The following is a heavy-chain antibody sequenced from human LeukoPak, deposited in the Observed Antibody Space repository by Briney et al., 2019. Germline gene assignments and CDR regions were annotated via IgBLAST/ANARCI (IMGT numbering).Heavy chain of an antibody. CDR3: ARDLIVGGAYDY. CDR1: GYTFTGYY. V-gene: IGHV1-2*02. CDR2: INPSSGGT. J-gene: IGHJ4*02. D-gene: IGHD1-26*01. Sequence: ASVKVSCKASGYTFTGYYIHWVRQAPGEGLEWMGWINPSSGGTSYAQEFQGRVTMTRDTSTSTAYMELSGLRSDDAALYFCARDLIVGGAYDYWGQGTLVTVS.